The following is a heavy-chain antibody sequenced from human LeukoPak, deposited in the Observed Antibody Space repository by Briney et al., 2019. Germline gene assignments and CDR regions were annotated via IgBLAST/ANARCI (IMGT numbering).Heavy chain of an antibody. CDR1: GYTFIGYH. CDR2: INPNSGDT. J-gene: IGHJ4*02. V-gene: IGHV1-2*02. Sequence: ASVKVSCKASGYTFIGYHMHWVRQAPGQGLEWMGWINPNSGDTNCAQKFQGRVTMTRDTSISTAYMEVSSLRSDDTAVYYCARGHMVRAWDFWGQGTLVTVSS. D-gene: IGHD3-10*01. CDR3: ARGHMVRAWDF.